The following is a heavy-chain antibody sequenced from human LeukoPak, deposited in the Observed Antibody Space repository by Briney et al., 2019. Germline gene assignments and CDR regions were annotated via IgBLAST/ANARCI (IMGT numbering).Heavy chain of an antibody. V-gene: IGHV3-53*01. CDR3: ARILTYYYGSGSSAFDY. J-gene: IGHJ4*02. D-gene: IGHD3-10*01. CDR1: GFTVSSNY. Sequence: GGSLRLSCAASGFTVSSNYMSWVRQAPGKGLEWVSVIYSGGSTYYADSVKGRFIISRDNSRNTLYPQMNSLRAEDTAVYYCARILTYYYGSGSSAFDYWGQGTLVTVSS. CDR2: IYSGGST.